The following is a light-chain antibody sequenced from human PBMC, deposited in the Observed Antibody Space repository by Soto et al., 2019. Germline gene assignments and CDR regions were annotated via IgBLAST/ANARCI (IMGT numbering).Light chain of an antibody. CDR1: HSVSSN. Sequence: EIVMTQSPVTLSVATGERATLSCRASHSVSSNVAWYQKKPGQAPRLFIYGTSIRATATPARFSGSGSETEITLTISSLQSEDFAVYYCQQYNYWPETFGQGTKVDI. CDR2: GTS. J-gene: IGKJ1*01. CDR3: QQYNYWPET. V-gene: IGKV3-15*01.